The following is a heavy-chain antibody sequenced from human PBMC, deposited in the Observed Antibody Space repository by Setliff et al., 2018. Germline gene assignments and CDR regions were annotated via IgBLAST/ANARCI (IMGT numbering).Heavy chain of an antibody. V-gene: IGHV4-61*09. CDR1: GGSISSGGYY. J-gene: IGHJ6*02. CDR2: IYTSGST. D-gene: IGHD3-22*01. CDR3: ARGGYYYDSSGYYQASYYYYYGMDV. Sequence: PSETLSLTCTVSGGSISSGGYYWSWIRQPAGKGLEWIGHIYTSGSTNYNPSLKSRVTISVDTSKNQFSLKLSSVTAADTAVYYCARGGYYYDSSGYYQASYYYYYGMDVWGQGTTVTVSS.